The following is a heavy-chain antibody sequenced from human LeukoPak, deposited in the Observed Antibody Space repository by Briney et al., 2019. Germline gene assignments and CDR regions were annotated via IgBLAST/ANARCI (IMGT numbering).Heavy chain of an antibody. Sequence: ASETLSLTCTVSGGSIRSYYWTWIRQPPGKGLEWIGDIYITGSTNYNPYLKRRVTMSVDTSKNQFSLRLSSVTAADTAVYYCARVRIGETSYDASDVWGLGTMVTVSS. V-gene: IGHV4-59*13. J-gene: IGHJ3*01. CDR3: ARVRIGETSYDASDV. CDR2: IYITGST. D-gene: IGHD1-26*01. CDR1: GGSIRSYY.